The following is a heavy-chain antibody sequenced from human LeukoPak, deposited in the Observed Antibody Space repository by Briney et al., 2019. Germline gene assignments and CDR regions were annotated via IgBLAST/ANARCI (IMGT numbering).Heavy chain of an antibody. CDR2: IYSGGAT. CDR3: TRHAAAATPFHY. CDR1: GFTVTSSY. V-gene: IGHV3-66*02. Sequence: GGSVRLSCAASGFTVTSSYIRWLRQAPGKGRVWVSIIYSGGATYYADSVKGRFAISRDNSKNTLYLQMNGLRPERTAMYIRTRHAAAATPFHYWGQGSLVTVSS. D-gene: IGHD6-13*01. J-gene: IGHJ4*02.